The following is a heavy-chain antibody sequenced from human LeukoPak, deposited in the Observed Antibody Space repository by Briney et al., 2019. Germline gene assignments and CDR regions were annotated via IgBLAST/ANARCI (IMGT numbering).Heavy chain of an antibody. D-gene: IGHD3-10*01. CDR3: ARGPAYGSGSYYPVYWCDP. J-gene: IGHJ5*02. CDR1: GFTFSSYW. CDR2: IKQDGSEK. V-gene: IGHV3-7*01. Sequence: GGSLRLSCAASGFTFSSYWMRWVRQAPGKGLEWVANIKQDGSEKYYVDSVKGRFTISRDNAKNSVYLQMNSLRAEDTAVYYCARGPAYGSGSYYPVYWCDPWGQGTLVTVSS.